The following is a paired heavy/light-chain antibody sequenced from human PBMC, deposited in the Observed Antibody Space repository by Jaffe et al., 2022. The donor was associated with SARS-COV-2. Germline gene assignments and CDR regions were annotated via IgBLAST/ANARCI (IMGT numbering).Heavy chain of an antibody. CDR3: ARGGWSKIHGGDY. J-gene: IGHJ4*02. CDR2: INTNTGNP. D-gene: IGHD6-19*01. V-gene: IGHV7-4-1*02. CDR1: GYTFTTHA. Sequence: QVQLVQSGSELKKPGASVKVSCKTSGYTFTTHAMNWVRQAPGQGLEWMGWINTNTGNPTYAQGFTGRFVFSLDTSVSTAYLQINSLKAEDTAIYYCARGGWSKIHGGDYWGQGTLVTVSS.
Light chain of an antibody. J-gene: IGKJ3*01. V-gene: IGKV1-33*01. Sequence: DIQMTQSPSSLSASVGDRVTITCQASQDIRNYLNWYQQKPGRAPKLLIYDASNLETGVPSRFSGSGSGTDFTLTIDSLQPEDIATYYCQQYDNLPFFGPGTKVDIK. CDR1: QDIRNY. CDR2: DAS. CDR3: QQYDNLPF.